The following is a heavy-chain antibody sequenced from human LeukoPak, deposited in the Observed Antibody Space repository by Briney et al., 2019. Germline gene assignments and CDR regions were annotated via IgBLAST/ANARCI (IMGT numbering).Heavy chain of an antibody. J-gene: IGHJ5*02. Sequence: GGSLRLSCAASGFTFSSYAMHWVRQAPGKGLEWVAVISYDGSNKYYADSVKGRFTISRDNSKNTLYLQMNSLRAEDTAVYYCARGSRFGELFNSYQPNWFDPWGQGTLATVSS. CDR1: GFTFSSYA. D-gene: IGHD3-10*01. CDR2: ISYDGSNK. V-gene: IGHV3-30-3*01. CDR3: ARGSRFGELFNSYQPNWFDP.